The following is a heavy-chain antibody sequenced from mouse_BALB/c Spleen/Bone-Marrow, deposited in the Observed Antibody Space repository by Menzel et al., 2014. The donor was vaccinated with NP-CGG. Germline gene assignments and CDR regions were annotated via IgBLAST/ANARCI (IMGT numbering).Heavy chain of an antibody. J-gene: IGHJ2*01. CDR1: GFNIKDTY. D-gene: IGHD4-1*01. Sequence: VQLKQSGTDLVKPGASVRLSCTASGFNIKDTYMHWVKQRPEQGLDWIGRIDPASGNIQYDPKFQGRAAITADTSSNTPYLQLSSLTSEDTAVYYCASLTGTFDYWGQGTPLTVSS. CDR3: ASLTGTFDY. CDR2: IDPASGNI. V-gene: IGHV14-3*02.